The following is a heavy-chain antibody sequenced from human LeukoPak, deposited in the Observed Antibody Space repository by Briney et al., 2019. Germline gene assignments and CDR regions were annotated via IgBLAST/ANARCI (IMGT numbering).Heavy chain of an antibody. D-gene: IGHD1-7*01. J-gene: IGHJ4*02. Sequence: GGSLRLSCAASGFTFSSYWMHWVRQAPGKGLVWVSRINNDGSSTKYADPVKGRFTISRDNAKNTLYLQMHSLRAEDTALYYCVRRQTTTSGFDHWGQGTLVTVSS. V-gene: IGHV3-74*03. CDR2: INNDGSST. CDR3: VRRQTTTSGFDH. CDR1: GFTFSSYW.